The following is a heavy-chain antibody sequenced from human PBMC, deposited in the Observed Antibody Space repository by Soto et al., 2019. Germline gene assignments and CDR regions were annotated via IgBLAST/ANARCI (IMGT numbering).Heavy chain of an antibody. CDR1: GGSIRSYY. CDR2: IYYSGST. J-gene: IGHJ4*02. CDR3: VRSNYFDY. Sequence: QVQLQESGPGLVKPSETLSLTCTVSGGSIRSYYWSWIRQPAGKRLEWIGYIYYSGSTNYNPSLKSRVTISVDTSRNQLSLKLRSVTAADTAMYYCVRSNYFDYWGQGTLVTVSS. V-gene: IGHV4-59*01.